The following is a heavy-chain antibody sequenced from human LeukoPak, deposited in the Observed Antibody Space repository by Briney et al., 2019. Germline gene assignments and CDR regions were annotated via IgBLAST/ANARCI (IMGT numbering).Heavy chain of an antibody. V-gene: IGHV4-39*07. CDR3: ARGINGGLGEAPAY. CDR1: GDSISSSGYY. Sequence: SETLSLTCSVSGDSISSSGYYWDWIRQPPGKGLEWIGYINYSGSTSYSPSLKSRVTISVDTSKSQFSLKLSSVTAADTAVYYCARGINGGLGEAPAYWGQGTLVTVSS. D-gene: IGHD3-10*01. J-gene: IGHJ4*02. CDR2: INYSGST.